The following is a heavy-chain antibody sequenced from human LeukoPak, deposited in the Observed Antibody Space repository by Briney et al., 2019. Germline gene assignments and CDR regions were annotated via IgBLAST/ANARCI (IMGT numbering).Heavy chain of an antibody. D-gene: IGHD3-10*01. Sequence: SETLSLTCTVSGGSISSYYWSWIRQPPGKGLEWIGYIYYSGSTNYNPSLKSRATISVDTSKNQFSLKLSSVAAADTAVYYCARGLVRGVIIYAPDYWGQGTLVTVSS. CDR2: IYYSGST. V-gene: IGHV4-59*01. CDR3: ARGLVRGVIIYAPDY. CDR1: GGSISSYY. J-gene: IGHJ4*02.